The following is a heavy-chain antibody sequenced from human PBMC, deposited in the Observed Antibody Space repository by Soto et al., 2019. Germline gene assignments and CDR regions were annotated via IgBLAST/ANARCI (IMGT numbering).Heavy chain of an antibody. CDR2: IYHSGST. V-gene: IGHV4-30-2*01. Sequence: SETLSLTCAVSGGSISSGGYSWSWIRQPPGKGLEWIGYIYHSGSTYYNPSLKSRVTISVDRSKNQFSLKLSSLRSEDTAVYYCARDYGGSAFDIWGQGTMVTVSS. CDR1: GGSISSGGYS. D-gene: IGHD4-17*01. J-gene: IGHJ3*02. CDR3: ARDYGGSAFDI.